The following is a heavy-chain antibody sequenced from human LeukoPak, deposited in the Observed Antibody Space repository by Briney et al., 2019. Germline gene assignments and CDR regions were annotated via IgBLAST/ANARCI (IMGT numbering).Heavy chain of an antibody. Sequence: GASVKVSCKASGYTFTSYGISWVRQAPGQGLEWMGWISAYNGNTYYAQKLQGRVIMTTDTSTSTAYMELRSLRSDDTAVYYCARAASWFGELSDFDYWGQGTLSPSPQ. J-gene: IGHJ4*02. CDR2: ISAYNGNT. V-gene: IGHV1-18*01. CDR1: GYTFTSYG. CDR3: ARAASWFGELSDFDY. D-gene: IGHD3-10*01.